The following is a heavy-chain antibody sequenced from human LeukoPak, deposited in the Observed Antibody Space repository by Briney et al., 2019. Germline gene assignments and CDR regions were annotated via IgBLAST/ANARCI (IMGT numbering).Heavy chain of an antibody. V-gene: IGHV4-59*01. D-gene: IGHD5-18*01. CDR3: ARMSMVRGSYYHGMDV. J-gene: IGHJ6*04. CDR1: GASISNSY. CDR2: IYYTGST. Sequence: SETLSLTCTVSGASISNSYWTWIRQPPGKGLDWIGHIYYTGSTKYNPPLKSRVTLSIGTSKNQFSLNLTAVTAADTAVYYCARMSMVRGSYYHGMDVWGKGTTVTVSS.